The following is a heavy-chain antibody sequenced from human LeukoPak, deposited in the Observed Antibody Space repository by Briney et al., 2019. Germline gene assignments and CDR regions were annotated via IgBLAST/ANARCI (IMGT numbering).Heavy chain of an antibody. Sequence: SETLSLTSTISGGSISSYYWSWIRQPPGKGLEWIGYIYDSGSTNYNPSLKSRVTISVDTSKNQFSLKLSSVTAADTAVYYCASGAYGSGNFGYWGQGTLVTVSS. D-gene: IGHD3-10*01. CDR1: GGSISSYY. CDR3: ASGAYGSGNFGY. V-gene: IGHV4-59*08. J-gene: IGHJ4*02. CDR2: IYDSGST.